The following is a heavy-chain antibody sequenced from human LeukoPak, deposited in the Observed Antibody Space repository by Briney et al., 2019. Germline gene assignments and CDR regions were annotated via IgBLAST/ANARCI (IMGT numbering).Heavy chain of an antibody. CDR2: ISGSGGST. Sequence: GGSLRLSCAASGFTFSSYAMSWVRQAPGKGLEWVSAISGSGGSTHYADSVKGRFTISRDNSKNTLYLQMNSLRAEDTAVYYCAKGAGKSGSYGPVPLDYWGQGTLVTVSS. J-gene: IGHJ4*02. D-gene: IGHD1-26*01. CDR3: AKGAGKSGSYGPVPLDY. V-gene: IGHV3-23*01. CDR1: GFTFSSYA.